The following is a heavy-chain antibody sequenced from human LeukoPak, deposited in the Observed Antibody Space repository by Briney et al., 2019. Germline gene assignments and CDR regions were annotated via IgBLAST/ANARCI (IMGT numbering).Heavy chain of an antibody. Sequence: GGSLRLSCAASGFTFSSYSMNWVRQAPGKGLEWVSSISSSSSYIYYADSVKGRFTISRDNAKNSLYLQMNSLRAEDKAVYYCARRLVAPYYYYYYMDVWGKGTTVTVSS. CDR3: ARRLVAPYYYYYYMDV. CDR2: ISSSSSYI. V-gene: IGHV3-21*01. J-gene: IGHJ6*03. D-gene: IGHD2-15*01. CDR1: GFTFSSYS.